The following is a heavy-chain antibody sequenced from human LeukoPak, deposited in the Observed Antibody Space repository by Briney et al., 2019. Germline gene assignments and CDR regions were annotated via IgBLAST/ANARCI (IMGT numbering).Heavy chain of an antibody. J-gene: IGHJ6*03. V-gene: IGHV3-21*04. CDR2: VSGKSDYI. CDR3: AKPYGYYYYYVDV. D-gene: IGHD3-3*01. Sequence: GGSLRLSCAASGFNFSDYTMTWVRQAPGKGLEWVSSVSGKSDYIYYADSVKGRFTISRDNAKNTVFLQMDSLRDEDTAVYYCAKPYGYYYYYVDVWGKGTTVTVSS. CDR1: GFNFSDYT.